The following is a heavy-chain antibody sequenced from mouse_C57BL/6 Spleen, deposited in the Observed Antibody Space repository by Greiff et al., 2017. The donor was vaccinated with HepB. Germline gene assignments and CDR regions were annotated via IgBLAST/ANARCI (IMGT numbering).Heavy chain of an antibody. CDR3: AREYGNYSYYAMDY. J-gene: IGHJ4*01. V-gene: IGHV5-16*01. CDR2: INYDGSST. CDR1: GFTFSDYY. Sequence: DVMLVESEGGLVQPGSSMKLSCTASGFTFSDYYMAWVRQVPEKGLEWVANINYDGSSTYYLDSLKSRFIISRDNAKNILYLQMSSLKSEDTATYYCAREYGNYSYYAMDYWGQGTSVTVSS. D-gene: IGHD2-10*02.